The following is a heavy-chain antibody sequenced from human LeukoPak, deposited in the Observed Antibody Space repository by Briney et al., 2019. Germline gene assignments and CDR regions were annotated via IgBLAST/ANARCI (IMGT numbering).Heavy chain of an antibody. CDR3: ARRRGGSGSYYNAYFDY. CDR1: GYSFTSYW. J-gene: IGHJ4*02. V-gene: IGHV5-51*01. CDR2: IYPGDSDT. D-gene: IGHD3-10*01. Sequence: GESLKISCKGSGYSFTSYWIGWLRQMPGKGLEWMGIIYPGDSDTRYSPSFQGQVTISADKSISTAYLQWSSLKASDTAMYYCARRRGGSGSYYNAYFDYWGQGTLVTVSS.